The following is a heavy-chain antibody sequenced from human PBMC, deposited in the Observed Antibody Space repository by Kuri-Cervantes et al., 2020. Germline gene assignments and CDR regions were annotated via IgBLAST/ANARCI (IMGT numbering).Heavy chain of an antibody. CDR3: ARVVNSSGWYGGGNHYYYYMDV. V-gene: IGHV4-39*07. J-gene: IGHJ6*03. CDR2: IYYSGST. CDR1: GGSISSSSYY. D-gene: IGHD6-19*01. Sequence: SETLSLTCTVSGGSISSSSYYWGWIRQPPGKGLEWIGSIYYSGSTYYNPSLKSRVTISVDTSKNQFSLKLSSVTAADTAVYYCARVVNSSGWYGGGNHYYYYMDVWGKGTTVTVSS.